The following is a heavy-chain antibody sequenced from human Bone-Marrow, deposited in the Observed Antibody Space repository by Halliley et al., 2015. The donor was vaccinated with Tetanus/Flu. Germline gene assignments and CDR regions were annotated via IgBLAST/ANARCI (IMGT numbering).Heavy chain of an antibody. CDR2: IFYSGST. CDR1: GGSISSGDYY. J-gene: IGHJ4*02. V-gene: IGHV4-31*03. Sequence: TLSLTCTVSGGSISSGDYYWSWIRQHPGKGLEWIGNIFYSGSTYYNPSLKSRLTISVDTSKNQFSLKLSSVTAADTAVYYCARAIAVPTANYFDYWGQGTLVTVSS. D-gene: IGHD2-21*02. CDR3: ARAIAVPTANYFDY.